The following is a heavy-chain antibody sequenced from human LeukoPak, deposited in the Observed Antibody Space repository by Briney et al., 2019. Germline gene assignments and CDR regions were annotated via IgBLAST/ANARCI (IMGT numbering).Heavy chain of an antibody. CDR3: ARAQPYYYYGMDV. CDR2: INPNSGGT. J-gene: IGHJ6*02. Sequence: ASVTVSCTASGYTFTVYYMHWVRQAPGQGLEWMGWINPNSGGTNYEQKFQGRVTMTRDTSISTAYMELSRLRSDDTAVYYCARAQPYYYYGMDVWGQGTTVTVSS. V-gene: IGHV1-2*02. CDR1: GYTFTVYY.